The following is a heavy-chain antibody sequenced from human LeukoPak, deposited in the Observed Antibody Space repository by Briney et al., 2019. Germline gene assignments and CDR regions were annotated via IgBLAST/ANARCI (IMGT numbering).Heavy chain of an antibody. CDR1: GYTFTSYD. D-gene: IGHD3-22*01. CDR3: ARGVRSSGYYRYFDY. CDR2: MSPNSGDT. Sequence: ASVKVSCEASGYTFTSYDFNWVRQATGQRPEWMGWMSPNSGDTGYAQKFQDRVTMTRNTSISTAYMELSSLRPDDTAVYYCARGVRSSGYYRYFDYWGQGTLVTVSS. V-gene: IGHV1-8*01. J-gene: IGHJ4*02.